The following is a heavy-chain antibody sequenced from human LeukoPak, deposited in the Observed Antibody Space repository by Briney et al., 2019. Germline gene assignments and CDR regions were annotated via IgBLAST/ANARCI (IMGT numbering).Heavy chain of an antibody. D-gene: IGHD4-17*01. CDR1: GFTFSSYS. J-gene: IGHJ5*02. CDR3: ARDQDYGRNWFDP. Sequence: GGSLRLSCAASGFTFSSYSMNWVRQAPGKGLEWVSSISSSSSYIYYADSVKGRFTISRDNAKNSLYLQMNSLRAEDTAVYYCARDQDYGRNWFDPWGQGTLVTVSS. V-gene: IGHV3-21*01. CDR2: ISSSSSYI.